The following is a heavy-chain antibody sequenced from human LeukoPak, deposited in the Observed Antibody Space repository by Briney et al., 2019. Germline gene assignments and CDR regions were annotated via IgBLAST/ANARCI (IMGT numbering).Heavy chain of an antibody. CDR3: ARGRGSDSGYDFTLDY. CDR2: ISYDGSNE. D-gene: IGHD5-12*01. Sequence: GGSLRLSCAASRFTFSSYAMHWVRQAPGKGLEWGAVISYDGSNEYYADSVKGRFTISRDNSKNVLYLQMNSLRAEDTAVYYCARGRGSDSGYDFTLDYWGQGTLVTVSS. CDR1: RFTFSSYA. J-gene: IGHJ4*02. V-gene: IGHV3-30*04.